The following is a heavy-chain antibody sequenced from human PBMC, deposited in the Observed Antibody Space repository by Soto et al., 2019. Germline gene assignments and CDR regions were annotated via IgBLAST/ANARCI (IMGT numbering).Heavy chain of an antibody. CDR2: ISQDGTNR. Sequence: QVQLVESGGGVVQPGRSLRLSCAASGFTFSTYGMHWVRQAPGKGLEWVAVISQDGTNRYYADSVKGRFTISRDNYKNMLFLQMDSLRTEDTDVFYCAKEWEAVAGTYVFDVWGQGTMVTVSS. CDR3: AKEWEAVAGTYVFDV. V-gene: IGHV3-30*18. J-gene: IGHJ3*01. CDR1: GFTFSTYG. D-gene: IGHD6-19*01.